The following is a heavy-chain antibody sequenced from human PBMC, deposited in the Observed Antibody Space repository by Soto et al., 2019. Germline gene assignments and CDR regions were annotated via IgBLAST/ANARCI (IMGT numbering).Heavy chain of an antibody. V-gene: IGHV3-11*01. CDR3: ATVGSWSIGTCYFDYFAL. CDR1: DFTFSDYL. J-gene: IGHJ4*02. Sequence: QMQLVESGGGLVKPGGSLRLSCAASDFTFSDYLMRWIRQAPGRGLEWISDITNDGTVTSYADSVKGRFTISRDNDKNTLYLQMNRLRADDTALYYCATVGSWSIGTCYFDYFALWGQGTRVTVSS. D-gene: IGHD2-2*01. CDR2: ITNDGTVT.